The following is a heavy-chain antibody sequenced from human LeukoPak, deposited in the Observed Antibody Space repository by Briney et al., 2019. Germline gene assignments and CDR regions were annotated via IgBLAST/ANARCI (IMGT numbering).Heavy chain of an antibody. D-gene: IGHD3-16*01. CDR2: ISGSGDST. V-gene: IGHV3-23*01. Sequence: QPGGSLRLSCAASGFTFSGFPMSWVRQAPGKGLEWVSAISGSGDSTYYGDSVKGRFTISRDNSKNTLYLQMNSLRAGDTAVYYCAKDWGYWGQGTLVTVSS. J-gene: IGHJ4*02. CDR3: AKDWGY. CDR1: GFTFSGFP.